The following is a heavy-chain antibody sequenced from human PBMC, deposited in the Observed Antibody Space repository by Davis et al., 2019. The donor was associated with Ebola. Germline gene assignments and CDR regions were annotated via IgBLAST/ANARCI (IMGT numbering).Heavy chain of an antibody. CDR1: GYTFTRYG. Sequence: SCKASGYTFTRYGISWVRQAPGEGLEWLSYISETSTYTDYADSVKGRFTISRDNAKNSLYLQMNSLRVEDTAVYYCVRDHYYGGSGGLYYFDSWGQGTLVTVSS. D-gene: IGHD3-22*01. V-gene: IGHV3-21*05. CDR2: ISETSTYT. J-gene: IGHJ4*02. CDR3: VRDHYYGGSGGLYYFDS.